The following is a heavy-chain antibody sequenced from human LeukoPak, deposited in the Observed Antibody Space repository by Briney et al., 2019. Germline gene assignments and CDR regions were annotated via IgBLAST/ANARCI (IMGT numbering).Heavy chain of an antibody. Sequence: GGSLRLSCAASGFTFSSYWMSWVRQAPGKGLEWVANIKQDGSEEYYVDSVKGRFTISRDNAKNSLYLQMNSLRAEDTAVYYCARDWGSYCSSTSCYTRLTYYFDYWGQGTLVTVSS. CDR1: GFTFSSYW. V-gene: IGHV3-7*01. CDR2: IKQDGSEE. CDR3: ARDWGSYCSSTSCYTRLTYYFDY. D-gene: IGHD2-2*02. J-gene: IGHJ4*02.